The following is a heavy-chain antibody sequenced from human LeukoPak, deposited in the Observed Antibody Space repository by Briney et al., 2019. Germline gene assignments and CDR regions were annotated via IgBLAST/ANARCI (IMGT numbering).Heavy chain of an antibody. CDR2: IIPIFGTA. Sequence: GASVKVSCKASGYTFTSYYMHWVRQAPGQGLEWMGGIIPIFGTANYAQKFQGRVTITTDESTSTAYMELSSLRSEDTAVYYCASHSGSYLYYYYYYMDVWGKGTTVTVSS. CDR1: GYTFTSYY. CDR3: ASHSGSYLYYYYYYMDV. V-gene: IGHV1-69*05. J-gene: IGHJ6*03. D-gene: IGHD1-26*01.